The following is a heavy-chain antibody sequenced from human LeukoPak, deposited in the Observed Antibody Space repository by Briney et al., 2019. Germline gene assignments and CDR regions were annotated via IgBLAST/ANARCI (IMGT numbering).Heavy chain of an antibody. CDR2: ISGSGAVI. D-gene: IGHD5-18*01. Sequence: GGSLRRSCAASGFTFNTYEMNWVRQAPGKGLEWVSYISGSGAVIHYADSVKGRFTISRDNAKNSLYLQMNSLRVEDTAVYYCASLRGYNFGPFDYWGQGTLVTVSS. CDR3: ASLRGYNFGPFDY. J-gene: IGHJ4*02. CDR1: GFTFNTYE. V-gene: IGHV3-48*03.